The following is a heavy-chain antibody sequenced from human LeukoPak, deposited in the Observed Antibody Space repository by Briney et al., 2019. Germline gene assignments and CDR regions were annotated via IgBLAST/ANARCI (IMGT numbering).Heavy chain of an antibody. J-gene: IGHJ4*02. CDR3: ASQHYYYDSSGSLTDY. V-gene: IGHV4-4*02. D-gene: IGHD3-22*01. Sequence: SGTLSLTCAVSGGSISSSNWWSWVRQPPGKGLEWIGEIYHSGSTNYNPSLKSRVTISVDKSKNQFSLKLSSVTAVDTAVYYCASQHYYYDSSGSLTDYWGQGTLVTVSS. CDR2: IYHSGST. CDR1: GGSISSSNW.